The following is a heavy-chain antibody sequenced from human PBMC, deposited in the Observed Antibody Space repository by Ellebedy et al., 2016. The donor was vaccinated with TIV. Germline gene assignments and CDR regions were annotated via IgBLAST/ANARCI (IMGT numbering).Heavy chain of an antibody. CDR1: GFTVNSNY. CDR2: ISSSSSYT. J-gene: IGHJ3*02. Sequence: GESLKISXAASGFTVNSNYMSWVRQAPGKGLEWVSYISSSSSYTNYADSVKGRFTISRDNAKNSLYLQMNSLRAEDTAVYYCVVSGSYHDDAFDIWGQGTMVTVSS. CDR3: VVSGSYHDDAFDI. V-gene: IGHV3-11*06. D-gene: IGHD1-26*01.